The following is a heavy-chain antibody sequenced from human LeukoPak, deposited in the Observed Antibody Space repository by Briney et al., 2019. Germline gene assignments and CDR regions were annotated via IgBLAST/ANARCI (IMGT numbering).Heavy chain of an antibody. J-gene: IGHJ4*02. CDR1: GFTFSSYW. CDR2: FNSDGITT. D-gene: IGHD6-19*01. Sequence: GGSLRLSCAASGFTFSSYWMHWVRQAPGKGLVWVSRFNSDGITTSYADSVKGRFTISRDNAKNTLYLQMNSLRAEDTAVYYCARGYSSGLHFDYWGQGTLVTVSS. V-gene: IGHV3-74*01. CDR3: ARGYSSGLHFDY.